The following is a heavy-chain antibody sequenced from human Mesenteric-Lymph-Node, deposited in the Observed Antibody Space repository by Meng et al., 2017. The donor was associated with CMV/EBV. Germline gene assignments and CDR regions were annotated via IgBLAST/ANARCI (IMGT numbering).Heavy chain of an antibody. V-gene: IGHV4-4*02. D-gene: IGHD5-24*01. CDR1: GVSISSSNW. Sequence: SGVSISSSNWWSWVRQPPGKGLEWIGEIYHSGSTNYNPSLKSRVTISVDTSKNQFSLKLSSVTAADTAVYYCARGPSRWLQFGWFDPWGQGTLVTVSS. CDR3: ARGPSRWLQFGWFDP. J-gene: IGHJ5*02. CDR2: IYHSGST.